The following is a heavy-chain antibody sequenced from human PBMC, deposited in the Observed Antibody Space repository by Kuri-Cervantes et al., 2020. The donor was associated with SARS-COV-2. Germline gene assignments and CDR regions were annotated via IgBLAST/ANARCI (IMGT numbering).Heavy chain of an antibody. V-gene: IGHV1-69*13. CDR3: YCAPKEGFDS. J-gene: IGHJ4*02. Sequence: SVKVSCKASGDSFSSYSFNWVRQAPGQGLEWMGGIIPMFGTADYAQKFQGGVTITADESTSTVYMELSSLTSEDTAIYYCYCAPKEGFDSWGQGTLVTVSS. CDR1: GDSFSSYS. D-gene: IGHD2-21*01. CDR2: IIPMFGTA.